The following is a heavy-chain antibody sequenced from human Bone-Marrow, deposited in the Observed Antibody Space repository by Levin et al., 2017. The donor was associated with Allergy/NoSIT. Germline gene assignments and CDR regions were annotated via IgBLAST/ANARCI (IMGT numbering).Heavy chain of an antibody. CDR1: GFTFYNYA. J-gene: IGHJ4*02. Sequence: PGGSLRLSCAASGFTFYNYAMSWVRQAPGKGLEWVSAVSSNGVGTYYPDAVKGRFTISRDNSKNTVSLQMNSLRVEDTARYYCGKASSRVGSGWTLDYWGQGTLVTVSS. CDR3: GKASSRVGSGWTLDY. V-gene: IGHV3-23*01. D-gene: IGHD6-19*01. CDR2: VSSNGVGT.